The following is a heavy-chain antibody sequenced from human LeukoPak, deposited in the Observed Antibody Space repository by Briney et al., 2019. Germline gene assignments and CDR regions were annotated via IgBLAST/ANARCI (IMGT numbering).Heavy chain of an antibody. J-gene: IGHJ5*02. CDR3: ATCPVPAAPTYNWFDP. D-gene: IGHD2-2*01. V-gene: IGHV1-18*01. CDR1: GYTFTSYG. CDR2: ISAYNGNT. Sequence: GASVKVSCKASGYTFTSYGISWVRQAPGQGLEWMGWISAYNGNTNYAQKLQGRVTMTTDTSTSTAYMELRSLRSDDTAVYYCATCPVPAAPTYNWFDPWGQGTLVTVSS.